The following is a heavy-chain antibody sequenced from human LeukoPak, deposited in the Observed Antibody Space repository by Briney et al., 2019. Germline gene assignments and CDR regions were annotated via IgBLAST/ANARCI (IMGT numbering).Heavy chain of an antibody. Sequence: GGSLRLSCAASGFTFDDYGMSWVRQAPGKGLEWVTGITWNGASTGFADSVKGRFTISRDNSKNTLYLQMNSLRAEDTAVYYCARDSRDCTSGVCPFDYWGQGTLVTVSS. CDR3: ARDSRDCTSGVCPFDY. D-gene: IGHD2-8*01. V-gene: IGHV3-20*04. CDR2: ITWNGAST. CDR1: GFTFDDYG. J-gene: IGHJ4*02.